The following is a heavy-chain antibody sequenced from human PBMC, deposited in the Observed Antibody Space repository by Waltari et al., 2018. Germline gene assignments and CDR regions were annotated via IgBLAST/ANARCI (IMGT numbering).Heavy chain of an antibody. D-gene: IGHD1-26*01. V-gene: IGHV1-2*02. CDR2: INTRNGGT. CDR3: ARTYQSGSYSDY. Sequence: QVQLVQSGAEVKKPGASVKVSCQTSGYPFTSYYKHWVRQAPGQGLEWMGWINTRNGGTNYAQKYQGRVTMTRDTSISTAYMELSRLISNDTAVYYCARTYQSGSYSDYWGQGTPVTVSS. J-gene: IGHJ4*02. CDR1: GYPFTSYY.